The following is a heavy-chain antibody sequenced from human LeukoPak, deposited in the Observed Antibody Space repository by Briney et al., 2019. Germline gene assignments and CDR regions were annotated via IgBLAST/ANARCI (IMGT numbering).Heavy chain of an antibody. CDR1: GFTFSSYS. CDR2: ISTDSRYI. V-gene: IGHV3-21*01. Sequence: GGSLRLSCAASGFTFSSYSLTWVRQAPGKGLEWVSDISTDSRYIYYADSVQGRFTISRDNAQRSLYLQMNSLRVEDTAVYYCARAGSISWYDYWGQGTLVTVSS. D-gene: IGHD6-13*01. J-gene: IGHJ4*02. CDR3: ARAGSISWYDY.